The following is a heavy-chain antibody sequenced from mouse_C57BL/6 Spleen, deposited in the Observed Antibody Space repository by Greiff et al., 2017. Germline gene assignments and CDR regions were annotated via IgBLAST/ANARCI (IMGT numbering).Heavy chain of an antibody. CDR2: ISSGSSTI. J-gene: IGHJ4*01. D-gene: IGHD2-1*01. Sequence: EVQGVESGGGLVKPGGSLKLSCAASGFTFSDYGMHWVRQAPEKGLEWVAYISSGSSTIYYADTVKGRFTISRDNAKNTLFLQMTSLRSEDTAMYYCARNYGNYLYYAMDYWGQGTSVTVSS. CDR1: GFTFSDYG. V-gene: IGHV5-17*01. CDR3: ARNYGNYLYYAMDY.